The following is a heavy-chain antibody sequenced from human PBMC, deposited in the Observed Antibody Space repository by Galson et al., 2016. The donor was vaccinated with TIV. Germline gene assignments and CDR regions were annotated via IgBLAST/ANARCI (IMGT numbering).Heavy chain of an antibody. CDR3: VRTPYDDSFGWYFGL. V-gene: IGHV2-70*11. D-gene: IGHD4-17*01. CDR1: GFSLNSDGMC. J-gene: IGHJ2*01. CDR2: IDWDGDE. Sequence: PALVKPTQTLTLPCTFSGFSLNSDGMCVSWIRQPPGKAMEWLARIDWDGDEYYSTFLQTRLSISKDTAKNQVVITMTKMNPVDTATYYFVRTPYDDSFGWYFGLWGRGTLGTVSS.